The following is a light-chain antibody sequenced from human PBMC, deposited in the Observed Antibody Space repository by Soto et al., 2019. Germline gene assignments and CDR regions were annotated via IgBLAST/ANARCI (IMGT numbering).Light chain of an antibody. CDR2: GES. CDR1: QSVSSN. CDR3: QQYNNWWT. J-gene: IGKJ1*01. Sequence: EIVMAQSPVTLSVSPGERATLSCRAGQSVSSNLAWYQQKPGQAPRLLIYGESTRATGIPARFTGSGSGTEFTLTISSLQFDDSAVYYCQQYNNWWTFGQGTKVDIK. V-gene: IGKV3-15*01.